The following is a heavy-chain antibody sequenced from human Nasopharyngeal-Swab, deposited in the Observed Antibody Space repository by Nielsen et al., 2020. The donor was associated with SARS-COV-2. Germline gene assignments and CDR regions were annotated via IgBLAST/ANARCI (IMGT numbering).Heavy chain of an antibody. Sequence: SVPVTFMACGYTFICYAFHWVRQATGQGLEWMGWMNPNSGNTGYAQKFQRRDTKTRNTSISTAYMELSSLRSEDTAVYYCAREGQQLVLDYYGMDVWGQGTTVTVSS. D-gene: IGHD6-13*01. V-gene: IGHV1-8*01. J-gene: IGHJ6*02. CDR1: GYTFICYA. CDR3: AREGQQLVLDYYGMDV. CDR2: MNPNSGNT.